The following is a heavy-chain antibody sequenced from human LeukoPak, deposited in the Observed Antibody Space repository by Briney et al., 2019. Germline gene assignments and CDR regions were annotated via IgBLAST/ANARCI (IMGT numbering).Heavy chain of an antibody. D-gene: IGHD3-22*01. CDR1: GGSISSGDYY. J-gene: IGHJ4*02. CDR3: AIKATDYYDSSGFDY. Sequence: SETLSLTCTVSGGSISSGDYYWGWIRQPPGKGLEWIGSIYYSGSTYYNPSLKSRVTISVDTSKNQFSLKLSSVTAADTAVYYCAIKATDYYDSSGFDYWGQGTLVTVSS. CDR2: IYYSGST. V-gene: IGHV4-39*01.